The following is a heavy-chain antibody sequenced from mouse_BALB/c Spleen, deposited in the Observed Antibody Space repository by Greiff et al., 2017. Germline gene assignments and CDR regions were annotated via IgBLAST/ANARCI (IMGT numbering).Heavy chain of an antibody. CDR2: ISSGGST. Sequence: DVKLVESGGGLVKPGGSLKLSCAASGFTFSSYAMSWVRQTPEKRLEWVASISSGGSTYYPDSVKGRFTISRDNARNILYLQMSSLRSEDTAMYYCARGWLLPGDYWGQGTTLTVSS. V-gene: IGHV5-6-5*01. CDR3: ARGWLLPGDY. J-gene: IGHJ2*01. D-gene: IGHD2-3*01. CDR1: GFTFSSYA.